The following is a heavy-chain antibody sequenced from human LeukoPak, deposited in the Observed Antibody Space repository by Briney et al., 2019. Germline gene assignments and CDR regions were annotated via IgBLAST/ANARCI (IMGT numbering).Heavy chain of an antibody. CDR2: IRSKAYGGTT. J-gene: IGHJ4*02. V-gene: IGHV3-49*04. D-gene: IGHD2-15*01. CDR3: TRAWWWLHYYYFDY. CDR1: GFAFSGSA. Sequence: GGSLRLSCATSGFAFSGSAMHWVRQAPGKGLEWVGFIRSKAYGGTTEYAASVKGRFTISRDDSKSIAYLQMNSLKTEDTAVYYCTRAWWWLHYYYFDYWGQGTLVTVSS.